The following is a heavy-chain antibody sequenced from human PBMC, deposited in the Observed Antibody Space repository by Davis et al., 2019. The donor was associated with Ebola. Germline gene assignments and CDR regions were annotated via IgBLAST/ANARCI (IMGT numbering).Heavy chain of an antibody. Sequence: MPSETLSLTCTVSGDSISSYYWSWIRQPPGKGLEWIGYVYSTGGTEYNPSLKSRVMMSVDTSKNQFSLKLSSVTAADTATYHCVGGYNFDYWGQGVQVIVSS. V-gene: IGHV4-59*12. D-gene: IGHD3-16*02. CDR2: VYSTGGT. CDR1: GDSISSYY. CDR3: VGGYNFDY. J-gene: IGHJ4*02.